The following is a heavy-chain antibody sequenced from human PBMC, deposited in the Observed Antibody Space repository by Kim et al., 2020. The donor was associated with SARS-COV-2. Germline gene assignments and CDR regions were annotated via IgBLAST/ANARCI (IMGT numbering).Heavy chain of an antibody. CDR1: GGSFNKYD. D-gene: IGHD6-19*01. J-gene: IGHJ3*02. CDR2: ITPIFGTP. Sequence: SVKVSCKASGGSFNKYDISWVRQAPGQGLEWMGGITPIFGTPNYAQKFQGRVAISADESTSTAFMELRSLRSEDTAVYYCARDRGLSLAGSNFWAFDIWGQGTMVTVSS. CDR3: ARDRGLSLAGSNFWAFDI. V-gene: IGHV1-69*13.